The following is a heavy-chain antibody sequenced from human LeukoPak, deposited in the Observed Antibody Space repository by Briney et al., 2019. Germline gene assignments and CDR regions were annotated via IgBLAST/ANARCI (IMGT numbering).Heavy chain of an antibody. J-gene: IGHJ4*02. Sequence: GGSLRLSCAASGFTFSDYYMSWIRQAPGKGLEWVSSISSSSSYIYYADSVKGRFTISRDNAKNSLYLQMNGLRAEDTAVYYCARDLRLRFLEWLSDYWGQGTLVTVSS. CDR3: ARDLRLRFLEWLSDY. D-gene: IGHD3-3*01. CDR2: ISSSSSYI. V-gene: IGHV3-11*06. CDR1: GFTFSDYY.